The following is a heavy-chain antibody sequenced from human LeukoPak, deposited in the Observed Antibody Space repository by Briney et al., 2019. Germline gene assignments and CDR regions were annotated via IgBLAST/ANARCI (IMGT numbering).Heavy chain of an antibody. J-gene: IGHJ4*02. Sequence: SETLSLTCTVSGGSISSYYWSWLRQPAGKGLEWIGRIYTSGSTNYSPSLKSRVTMSVDTSKNQFSLKLSSVTAADTAVYYCARDQWLDGYYFDYWGQGTLVTVSS. D-gene: IGHD6-19*01. V-gene: IGHV4-4*07. CDR3: ARDQWLDGYYFDY. CDR2: IYTSGST. CDR1: GGSISSYY.